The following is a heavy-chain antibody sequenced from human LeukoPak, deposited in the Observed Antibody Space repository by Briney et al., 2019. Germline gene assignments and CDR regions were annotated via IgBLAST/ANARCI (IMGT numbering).Heavy chain of an antibody. CDR1: GFTFSSYG. CDR3: AGREGGPLGM. D-gene: IGHD1-14*01. CDR2: TSRSGTTT. J-gene: IGHJ4*02. V-gene: IGHV3-48*03. Sequence: GRSLRLSCAASGFTFSSYGMNWVRQAPGKGLAWLSFTSRSGTTTNYADSVKGRFTISRDNAKNSLYLQMNSLTVEDTAVYYCAGREGGPLGMWGQGTLVIVSS.